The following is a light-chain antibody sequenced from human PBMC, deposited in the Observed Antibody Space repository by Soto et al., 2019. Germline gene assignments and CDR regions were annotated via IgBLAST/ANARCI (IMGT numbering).Light chain of an antibody. CDR3: HLSYSTAIT. Sequence: DIQMTQAPSSLSASVGDRVTITCRASQSISSYLNWYQQKPGKAPKLLIYASSSLQSGVPSRFSGSGSGTDFTLTLSSLQPEYFATCYCHLSYSTAITFGHGTLLEIK. CDR2: ASS. J-gene: IGKJ5*01. V-gene: IGKV1-39*01. CDR1: QSISSY.